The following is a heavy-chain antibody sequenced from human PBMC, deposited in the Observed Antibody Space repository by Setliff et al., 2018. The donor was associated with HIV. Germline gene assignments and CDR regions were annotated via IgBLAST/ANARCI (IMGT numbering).Heavy chain of an antibody. V-gene: IGHV1-46*01. D-gene: IGHD5-18*01. CDR1: GYTFTSYY. CDR2: INPSGGST. J-gene: IGHJ4*02. Sequence: ASVKVSCKASGYTFTSYYMHWVRQAPGQGLEWMGVINPSGGSTNYAQKCQGRVTMTGDTSTSTVYMDLSSLRSEDTAVYYCARDGGYSSPYYFHYWGQGTLVTSPQ. CDR3: ARDGGYSSPYYFHY.